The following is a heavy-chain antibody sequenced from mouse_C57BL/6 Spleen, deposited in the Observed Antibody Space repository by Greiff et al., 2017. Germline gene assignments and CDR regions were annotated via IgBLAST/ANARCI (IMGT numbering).Heavy chain of an antibody. V-gene: IGHV1-82*01. J-gene: IGHJ4*01. CDR1: GYAFSSSW. CDR2: IYPGDGDT. Sequence: VKLQQSGPELVKPGASVKISCKASGYAFSSSWMNWVKQRPGKGLEWIGRIYPGDGDTNYNGKFKGKATLTADKSSSTAYMQLSSLTSEDSAVYFCARRPGYYYAMDYWGQGTSVTVSS. CDR3: ARRPGYYYAMDY.